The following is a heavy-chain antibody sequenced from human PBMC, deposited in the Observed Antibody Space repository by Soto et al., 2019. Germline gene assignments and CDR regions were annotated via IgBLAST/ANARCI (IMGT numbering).Heavy chain of an antibody. V-gene: IGHV3-23*01. CDR3: AKRPGPDSSGYYPILFDY. D-gene: IGHD3-22*01. J-gene: IGHJ4*02. CDR1: GFTFSSYA. CDR2: ISGSGGNT. Sequence: PGGSLRLSCAASGFTFSSYAMSWVRQAPEKGLEWASAISGSGGNTYYADSVKGRFTISRDNSKNTLYLQMNSLRAEDTAVYYCAKRPGPDSSGYYPILFDYWGQGTLVTVSS.